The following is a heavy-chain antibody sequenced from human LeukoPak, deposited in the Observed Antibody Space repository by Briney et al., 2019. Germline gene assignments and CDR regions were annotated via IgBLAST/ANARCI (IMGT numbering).Heavy chain of an antibody. CDR3: AEEGGSYRPLDY. J-gene: IGHJ4*02. D-gene: IGHD3-16*02. Sequence: SETLSLTFDVCRGSITQTNCWTWVRQPPGKGLEWIGKVNLQGGTNYNRSLLRRVAIAVATSAIHVSLQRTTVTAADTAVYYCAEEGGSYRPLDYSGQGTLVTVSS. CDR1: RGSITQTNC. V-gene: IGHV4-4*02. CDR2: VNLQGGT.